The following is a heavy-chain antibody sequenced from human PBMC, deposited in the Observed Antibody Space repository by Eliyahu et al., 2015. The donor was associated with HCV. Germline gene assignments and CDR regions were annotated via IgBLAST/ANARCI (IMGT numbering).Heavy chain of an antibody. V-gene: IGHV4-39*01. J-gene: IGHJ4*02. CDR3: ATHYLLSPPLDS. CDR2: IHYSGNS. Sequence: QLQLQESGPGLVKPSETLSLSCTVSGGSITRSRYWWGWIRQPPGKGLEWIGSIHYSGNSYYNPSLKSRITISVDMSKNQFSLEVKSVSAADTAVYYCATHYLLSPPLDSWGQGTLVTVSS. CDR1: GGSITRSRYW. D-gene: IGHD3-10*01.